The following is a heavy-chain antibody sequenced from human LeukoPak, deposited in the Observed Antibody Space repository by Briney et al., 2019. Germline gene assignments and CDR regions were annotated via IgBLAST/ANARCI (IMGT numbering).Heavy chain of an antibody. Sequence: GGALRLSCSASGWTFSRYAMQWVGQAPGKGLEYVSAISSNGGSTYYADSVKGRFTISRDNSKSTLYLQMSSLSAEDTAVYYCVNARAYCSSTSCWDDYYYYYGMDVWGKGTTVTVSS. CDR1: GWTFSRYA. CDR3: VNARAYCSSTSCWDDYYYYYGMDV. D-gene: IGHD2-2*01. J-gene: IGHJ6*04. CDR2: ISSNGGST. V-gene: IGHV3-64D*06.